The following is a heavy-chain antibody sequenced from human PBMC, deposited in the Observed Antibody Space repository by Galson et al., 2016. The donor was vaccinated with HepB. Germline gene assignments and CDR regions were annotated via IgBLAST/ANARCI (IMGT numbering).Heavy chain of an antibody. CDR2: ISNSGGRT. V-gene: IGHV3-23*01. CDR1: GFTFSSYP. J-gene: IGHJ3*02. CDR3: AKDPNYYDSSGYIWGAFDI. Sequence: SLRLSCAASGFTFSSYPMIWVRQAPGKGLEWVSEISNSGGRTYYADSVKGRFTISRDNSKNTLSLQMNSLRAEDTAVYYCAKDPNYYDSSGYIWGAFDIWGQGTMVTVSS. D-gene: IGHD3-22*01.